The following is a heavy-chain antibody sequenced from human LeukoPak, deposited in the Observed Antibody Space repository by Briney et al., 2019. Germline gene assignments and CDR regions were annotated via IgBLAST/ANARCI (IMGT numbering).Heavy chain of an antibody. CDR2: INHSGST. CDR3: ARAYSSSFPFDF. Sequence: SETLSLTCAVYGGSFSGYYWSWIRQPPGKGLEWIGEINHSGSTNYNPSLKSRVTISVDTSKNQFSLKLSSVTAADTAVYYCARAYSSSFPFDFWGQGALVTVSS. CDR1: GGSFSGYY. V-gene: IGHV4-34*01. J-gene: IGHJ5*01. D-gene: IGHD6-6*01.